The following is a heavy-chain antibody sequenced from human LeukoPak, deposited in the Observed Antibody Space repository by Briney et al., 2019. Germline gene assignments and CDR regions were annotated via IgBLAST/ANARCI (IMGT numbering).Heavy chain of an antibody. CDR2: ISGSGGYT. Sequence: GGSLRLSCAASGFTFSSYSMSGVRQAPGKGLEWVSLISGSGGYTYYADSVKGRFTISRDDSKNTLYLQMNSLRAEDTAVFYCAKEPRHCGGDCFSLLDYWGQGTLVTVSS. J-gene: IGHJ4*02. CDR1: GFTFSSYS. CDR3: AKEPRHCGGDCFSLLDY. D-gene: IGHD2-21*02. V-gene: IGHV3-23*01.